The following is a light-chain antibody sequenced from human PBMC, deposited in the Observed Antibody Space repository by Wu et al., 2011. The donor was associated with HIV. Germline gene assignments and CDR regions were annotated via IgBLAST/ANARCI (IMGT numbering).Light chain of an antibody. V-gene: IGKV3-20*01. Sequence: YLVWYQQKPWARLPGSSSMVATNRATGTPHRFSGSGSGTDFTLTISRLEPEDFAVYYCQQYVDSPVTFGQGTRVESK. CDR1: Y. J-gene: IGKJ2*01. CDR3: QQYVDSPVT. CDR2: VAT.